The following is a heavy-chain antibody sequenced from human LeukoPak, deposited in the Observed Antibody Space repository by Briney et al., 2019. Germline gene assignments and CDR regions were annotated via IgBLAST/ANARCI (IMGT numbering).Heavy chain of an antibody. CDR1: GFTFSSYA. V-gene: IGHV3-23*01. J-gene: IGHJ6*02. Sequence: GGSLRLFCAASGFTFSSYAMSWVRQAPGKGLEWVSAISGSGGSTYYADSVKGRFTISRDNSKNTLYLQMNSLRAEDTAVYYCTRFEGSGYAPRPYYYYGMDVWGQGTTVTVSS. CDR3: TRFEGSGYAPRPYYYYGMDV. CDR2: ISGSGGST. D-gene: IGHD3-3*01.